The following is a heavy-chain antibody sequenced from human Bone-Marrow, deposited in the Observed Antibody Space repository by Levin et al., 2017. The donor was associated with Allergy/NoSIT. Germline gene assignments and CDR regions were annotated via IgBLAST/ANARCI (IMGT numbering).Heavy chain of an antibody. J-gene: IGHJ4*02. D-gene: IGHD5-24*01. CDR3: AKDTSTRWLNYFDH. CDR1: GFIFDDFA. V-gene: IGHV3-9*01. Sequence: SLKISCEGSGFIFDDFAMHWVRQVPGKGLEWVSGISWNGGDIEYVDSVKGRFTISRDNIKRSLYLQMDSLRPEDTALYYCAKDTSTRWLNYFDHWGPGIQVTVSS. CDR2: ISWNGGDI.